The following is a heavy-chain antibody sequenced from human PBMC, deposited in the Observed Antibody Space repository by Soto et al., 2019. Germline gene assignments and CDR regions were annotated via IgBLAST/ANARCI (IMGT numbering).Heavy chain of an antibody. J-gene: IGHJ4*02. CDR2: ISYDGSNK. V-gene: IGHV3-30*18. D-gene: IGHD3-16*02. CDR1: GFTFSSYG. Sequence: QVQLVESGGGVVQPGRSLRLSCAASGFTFSSYGMHWVRQAPGKGLEWVAVISYDGSNKYYADSVKGRFTIARDNSKKTLHLQMNSLRAEDTAVYYCAKYLNEYVWGSYRAGGACGYWGQGTLVTVSS. CDR3: AKYLNEYVWGSYRAGGACGY.